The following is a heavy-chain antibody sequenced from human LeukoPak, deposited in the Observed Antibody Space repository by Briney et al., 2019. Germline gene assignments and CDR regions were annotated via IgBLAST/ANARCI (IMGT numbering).Heavy chain of an antibody. V-gene: IGHV3-21*01. D-gene: IGHD2-2*01. CDR2: ISSTSSFI. CDR1: GFTFSSYS. Sequence: GGSLRLSCAASGFTFSSYSINWVRQAPGKGLEWVSCISSTSSFIYYADSVKGRFTISRDSAKNSLYLQMNYLRVEDTAVYYCVRDPDALDYWGQGTLVTVSS. J-gene: IGHJ4*02. CDR3: VRDPDALDY.